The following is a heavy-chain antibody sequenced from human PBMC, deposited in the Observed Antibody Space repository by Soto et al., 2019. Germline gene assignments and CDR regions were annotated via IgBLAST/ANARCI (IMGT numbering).Heavy chain of an antibody. CDR3: AADWGYGDYYYYYGMDV. Sequence: ASVKVSCKASGFTFTSSAVQWGRQARGQRLEWIGWIVVGSGNTNYAQKFQERVTITRDMSTSTAYMELSSLRSEDTAVYYCAADWGYGDYYYYYGMDVWGQGTTVTVSS. J-gene: IGHJ6*02. V-gene: IGHV1-58*01. CDR2: IVVGSGNT. CDR1: GFTFTSSA. D-gene: IGHD4-17*01.